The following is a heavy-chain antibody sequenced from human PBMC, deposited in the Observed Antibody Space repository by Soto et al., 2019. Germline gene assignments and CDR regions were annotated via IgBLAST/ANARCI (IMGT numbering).Heavy chain of an antibody. CDR2: IYYSGST. J-gene: IGHJ4*02. Sequence: SETLSLTCTVSGGSISSSSYYWGWIRQPPGKGLEWIGSIYYSGSTYYNPSLKSRVTISVDTSKNQFSLKLSSVTAAETAVYYCERKPSGYEWHDYWGQGTLVTVSS. CDR1: GGSISSSSYY. V-gene: IGHV4-39*01. CDR3: ERKPSGYEWHDY. D-gene: IGHD5-12*01.